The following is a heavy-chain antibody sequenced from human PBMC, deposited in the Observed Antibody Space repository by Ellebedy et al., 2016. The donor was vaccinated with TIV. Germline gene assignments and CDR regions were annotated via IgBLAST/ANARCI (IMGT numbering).Heavy chain of an antibody. V-gene: IGHV3-74*01. CDR2: INEEGTTT. Sequence: GESLKIPCAGSGFTFSGYWLHWVRQTPGKGLVWVSRINEEGTTTTYSDSVKGRFSISRDNAKKTLYLQMSSLRAEDTAIYYCARGRIGGNSFDQWGQGTLVTVSS. CDR1: GFTFSGYW. CDR3: ARGRIGGNSFDQ. D-gene: IGHD4-23*01. J-gene: IGHJ4*02.